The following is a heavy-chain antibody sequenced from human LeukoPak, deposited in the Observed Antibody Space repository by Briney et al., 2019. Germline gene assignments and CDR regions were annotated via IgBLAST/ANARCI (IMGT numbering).Heavy chain of an antibody. D-gene: IGHD6-19*01. Sequence: PGGSLRLSCAASGFTFSTYAMNWVRQAPGRGLEWVSAISGSGGSTYYADSVKGRFTISRDNSKNTLYLQMNSLRAEDTAVYYCAKVSRRYSSGWDALDYWGQGTLVTVSS. CDR1: GFTFSTYA. J-gene: IGHJ4*02. CDR3: AKVSRRYSSGWDALDY. V-gene: IGHV3-23*01. CDR2: ISGSGGST.